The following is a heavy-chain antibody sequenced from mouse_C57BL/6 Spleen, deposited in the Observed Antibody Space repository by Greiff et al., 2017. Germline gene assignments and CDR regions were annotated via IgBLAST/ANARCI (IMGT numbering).Heavy chain of an antibody. J-gene: IGHJ4*01. V-gene: IGHV7-3*01. CDR2: IRNKANGYTT. CDR1: GFTFTDYY. Sequence: EVMLVESGGGLVQPGGSLSLSCAASGFTFTDYYMSWVRQPPGKALEWLGFIRNKANGYTTEYSASVKGRFTISRDNSQSILYLQMNALRAEDSATYYCARSDSSGYRYYAMDYWGQGTSVTVSS. D-gene: IGHD3-2*02. CDR3: ARSDSSGYRYYAMDY.